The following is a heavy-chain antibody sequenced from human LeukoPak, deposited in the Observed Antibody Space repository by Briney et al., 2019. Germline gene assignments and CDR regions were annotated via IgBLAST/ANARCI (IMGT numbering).Heavy chain of an antibody. CDR1: GGSISSGGYS. D-gene: IGHD5-12*01. Sequence: SETLSLTCAVSGGSISSGGYSWSWIRQPPGKGLEWIGYIYYSGSTYYNPSLKSRVTISVDTSKNQFSLKLSSVTAADTAVYYCAGSLVATTLFDYWGQGTLVTVSS. J-gene: IGHJ4*02. V-gene: IGHV4-30-4*07. CDR2: IYYSGST. CDR3: AGSLVATTLFDY.